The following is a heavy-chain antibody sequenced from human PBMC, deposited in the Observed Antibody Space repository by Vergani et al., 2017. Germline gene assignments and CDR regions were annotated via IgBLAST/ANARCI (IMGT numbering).Heavy chain of an antibody. V-gene: IGHV1-46*01. Sequence: QVQLVQSGAEVKKPGASVKVSCKASGYTFTSHYMHWVRQAPGQGLEWMGIINPSGGSTSYAQKFQGRVTMTRDTSTSTVYMELSSLRSEDTAVYYCARVETTVTTYFDYWGQGTLVTVSA. CDR1: GYTFTSHY. CDR3: ARVETTVTTYFDY. J-gene: IGHJ4*02. D-gene: IGHD4-17*01. CDR2: INPSGGST.